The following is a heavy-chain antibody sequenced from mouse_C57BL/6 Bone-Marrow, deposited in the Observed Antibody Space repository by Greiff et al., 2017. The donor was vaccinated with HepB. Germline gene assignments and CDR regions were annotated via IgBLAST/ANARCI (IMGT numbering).Heavy chain of an antibody. CDR3: ARRYYGSRYYYAMDY. D-gene: IGHD1-1*01. CDR2: INPNYGTT. V-gene: IGHV1-39*01. Sequence: EVQVVESGPELVKPGASVKISCKASGYSFTDYNMNWVKQSNGKSLEWIGVINPNYGTTSYNQKFKGKATLTVDQSSSTAYMQLNSLTSEDSAVYYCARRYYGSRYYYAMDYWGQGTSVTVSS. J-gene: IGHJ4*01. CDR1: GYSFTDYN.